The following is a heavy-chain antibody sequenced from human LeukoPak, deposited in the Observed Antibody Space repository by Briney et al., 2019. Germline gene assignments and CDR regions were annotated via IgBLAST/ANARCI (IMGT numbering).Heavy chain of an antibody. D-gene: IGHD3-10*01. Sequence: GGSLRLSCAASGFTFSSYAMSWVRQAPGKGLEWVSLISDSGGSTYYADSVKGRFTISRDNSKNTVYLQMNSLGGEDTAVYYCAREIFGSGSYPDYWGQGTLVTVSS. CDR2: ISDSGGST. J-gene: IGHJ4*02. V-gene: IGHV3-23*01. CDR1: GFTFSSYA. CDR3: AREIFGSGSYPDY.